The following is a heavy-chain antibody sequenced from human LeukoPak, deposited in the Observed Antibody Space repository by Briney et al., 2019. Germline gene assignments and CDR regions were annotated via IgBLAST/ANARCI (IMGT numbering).Heavy chain of an antibody. CDR2: INPSGGST. D-gene: IGHD3-9*01. V-gene: IGHV1-46*01. CDR3: ARAPRDYDTLTGYSTAYYFDY. Sequence: ASVKVSCKPSGYTFTSYYMHWVRQAPGQGLEWMGIINPSGGSTSYAQKFQGRVTMTRDASTSTVYMELSSLRSEDTAVYYCARAPRDYDTLTGYSTAYYFDYWGQGTLVTVSS. CDR1: GYTFTSYY. J-gene: IGHJ4*02.